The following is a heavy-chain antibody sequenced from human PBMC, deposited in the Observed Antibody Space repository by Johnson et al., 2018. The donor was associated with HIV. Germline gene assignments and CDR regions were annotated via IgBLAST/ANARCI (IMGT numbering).Heavy chain of an antibody. D-gene: IGHD4-11*01. CDR3: ARIDYSNYEEAFDI. CDR1: GFTVSSNY. CDR2: IYRGGST. V-gene: IGHV3-66*01. J-gene: IGHJ3*02. Sequence: VQLVESGGGLVQPGGSLRLSCAVSGFTVSSNYITWVRQAPGKGLEWISVIYRGGSTYYADSVKGRFTISRDNSKNTLYLQMNSLRAEDTAVYYCARIDYSNYEEAFDIWGQGTMVTVSS.